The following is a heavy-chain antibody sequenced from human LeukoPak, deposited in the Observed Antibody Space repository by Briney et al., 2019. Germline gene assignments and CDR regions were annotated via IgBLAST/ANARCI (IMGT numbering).Heavy chain of an antibody. CDR2: ISSDGSNN. CDR3: ARRLSLRFDAFAV. D-gene: IGHD3-3*01. CDR1: GFTFSTYG. J-gene: IGHJ3*01. V-gene: IGHV3-30*03. Sequence: GGSLRLSCAASGFTFSTYGMHWVRQAPGKGLEWVAVISSDGSNNYYADSVKGRFTISRDNSKNTLYLQMNSLRADDTALYFCARRLSLRFDAFAVWGPGTVVTVSS.